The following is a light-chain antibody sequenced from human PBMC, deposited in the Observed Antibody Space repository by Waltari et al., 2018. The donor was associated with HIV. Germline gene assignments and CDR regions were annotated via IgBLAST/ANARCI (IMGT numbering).Light chain of an antibody. CDR3: QQANSVPLT. J-gene: IGKJ2*01. CDR1: PDTNNC. CDR2: AAS. V-gene: IGKV1D-12*01. Sequence: DIQITQSPSAVTASLGGRVTHTCRASPDTNNCLAWYQQKPGRSPKLLIYAASTLQSGVPSRFSGSGSGTDFTLTISSLQPEDFATYYCQQANSVPLTFGQGTKLEIK.